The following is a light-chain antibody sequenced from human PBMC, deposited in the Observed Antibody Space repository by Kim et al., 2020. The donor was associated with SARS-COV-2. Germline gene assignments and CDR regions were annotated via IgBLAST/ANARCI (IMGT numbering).Light chain of an antibody. CDR1: SLRSYY. J-gene: IGLJ1*01. Sequence: SSELTQDPAVSVALGQTVRITCQGDSLRSYYASWYQQKPGQAPVLVIYGKNNRPSGIPDRFSGSSSGNTASLTITGAQAEDEADYYCNSRDISGNHEVFG. CDR3: NSRDISGNHEV. CDR2: GKN. V-gene: IGLV3-19*01.